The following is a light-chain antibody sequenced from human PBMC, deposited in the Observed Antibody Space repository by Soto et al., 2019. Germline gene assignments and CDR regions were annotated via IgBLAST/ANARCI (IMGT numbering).Light chain of an antibody. V-gene: IGKV3-20*01. CDR2: GAS. J-gene: IGKJ5*01. CDR3: QQYGSSATIT. CDR1: QSVGGL. Sequence: EVEMTQSPGTLSLSPGERATLSCRASQSVGGLLAWYQQKPGQAPSLLXYGASIRANGIPDRFSGSGSETDFTLTISRLEPEDFALYDCQQYGSSATITFGQGTRLEIK.